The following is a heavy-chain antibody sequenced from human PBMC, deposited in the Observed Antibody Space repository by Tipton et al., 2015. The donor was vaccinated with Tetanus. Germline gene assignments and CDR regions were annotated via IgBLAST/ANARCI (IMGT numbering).Heavy chain of an antibody. CDR3: ARGRITTLDY. V-gene: IGHV1-69*06. Sequence: QLVQSGAEMKKPGSSVKVSCMVSGGTFNTYTIYWVRQAPGQGLEWVGETVPVVGTTKYAQKFQGRVRITADKSTSTAYMELNSLRPQDTAVYYCARGRITTLDYWGQGTLVTAFS. CDR1: GGTFNTYT. J-gene: IGHJ4*02. D-gene: IGHD1-1*01. CDR2: TVPVVGTT.